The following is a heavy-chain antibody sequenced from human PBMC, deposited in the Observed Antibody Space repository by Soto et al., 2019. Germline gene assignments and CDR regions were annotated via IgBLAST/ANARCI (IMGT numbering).Heavy chain of an antibody. Sequence: GGSLRLSCSASGFTFSIYAMHWVRQAPGKGLEYVSSISTNGGSTDYADSVKGRFTISRDNSKNTVYLQMSSLRVEDTAVYYCVRKGGYFPNGYLDSWGQGTLVTVS. J-gene: IGHJ4*02. CDR2: ISTNGGST. CDR3: VRKGGYFPNGYLDS. CDR1: GFTFSIYA. V-gene: IGHV3-64D*06. D-gene: IGHD3-22*01.